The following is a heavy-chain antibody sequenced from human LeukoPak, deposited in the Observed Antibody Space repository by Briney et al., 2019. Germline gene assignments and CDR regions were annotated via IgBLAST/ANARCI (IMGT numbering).Heavy chain of an antibody. CDR1: GFSFGNYA. CDR3: AKGLTWDSTSCSD. J-gene: IGHJ4*02. Sequence: GRSLRLSCAASGFSFGNYAMSWVRQAPGKGLEWVSAIVGTGGNMYYADSVKGRFTISRDNFKSTLYLQMNSLRAEDTAVYYCAKGLTWDSTSCSDWGQGTLVTVSS. CDR2: IVGTGGNM. V-gene: IGHV3-23*01. D-gene: IGHD2-2*01.